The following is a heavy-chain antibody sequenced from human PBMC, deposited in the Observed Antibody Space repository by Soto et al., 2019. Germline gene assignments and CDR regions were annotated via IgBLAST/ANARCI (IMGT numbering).Heavy chain of an antibody. Sequence: QAQLVQSGAEVKKPGASVNFSCKASGYSFSSYGITWVRQAPGQGLEWLGWISPYNDDTKYAQRLQGRVTMTTDTSTRTAYMDIRGLRSDDTAIYYCARGGYYDSSGARNYHYYGMDVWGQGTTVTVSS. CDR1: GYSFSSYG. CDR3: ARGGYYDSSGARNYHYYGMDV. CDR2: ISPYNDDT. D-gene: IGHD3-22*01. J-gene: IGHJ6*02. V-gene: IGHV1-18*01.